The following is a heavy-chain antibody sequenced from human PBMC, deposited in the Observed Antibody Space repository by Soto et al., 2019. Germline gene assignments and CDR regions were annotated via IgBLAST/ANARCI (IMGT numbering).Heavy chain of an antibody. V-gene: IGHV3-30*18. D-gene: IGHD3-10*01. CDR1: GFTFSSYG. CDR2: ISYDGSNK. CDR3: AKDHGGDFDY. Sequence: PGGSLRLSCAASGFTFSSYGMHWVRQAPGKGLEWVAVISYDGSNKYYADSVKGRFTISRDNSKNTLYLQMNSLRAEDTAVYYCAKDHGGDFDYWGQGTLVTVSS. J-gene: IGHJ4*02.